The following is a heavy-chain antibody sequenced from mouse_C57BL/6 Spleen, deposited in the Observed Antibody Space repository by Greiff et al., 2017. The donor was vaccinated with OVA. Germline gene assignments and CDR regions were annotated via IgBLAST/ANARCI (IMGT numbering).Heavy chain of an antibody. CDR2: IWSDGST. CDR3: ARPSDSSGYNYAMDY. J-gene: IGHJ4*01. Sequence: QVQLQQSGPGLVAPSQSLSITCTVSGFSLTSYGVHWVRQPPGKGLEWLVVIWSDGSTTYNSALKSRLSISKDNSKSQVFLKMNSLQTDDTAMYYCARPSDSSGYNYAMDYWGQGTSVTVSS. V-gene: IGHV2-6*03. D-gene: IGHD3-2*02. CDR1: GFSLTSYG.